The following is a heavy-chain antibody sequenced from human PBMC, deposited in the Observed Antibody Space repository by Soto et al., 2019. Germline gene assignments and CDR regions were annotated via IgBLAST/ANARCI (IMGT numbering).Heavy chain of an antibody. CDR2: IYYSGST. Sequence: SETLSLTCTVSGGSISSGGYYWSWIRQHPGKGLEWIGYIYYSGSTYYNPSLKSRVTISVDTSKNQFSLNLSSLTAADTAVYYCARSYYYDSSGYCHRYWGQGTRVTVSS. CDR1: GGSISSGGYY. V-gene: IGHV4-31*03. CDR3: ARSYYYDSSGYCHRY. D-gene: IGHD3-22*01. J-gene: IGHJ4*02.